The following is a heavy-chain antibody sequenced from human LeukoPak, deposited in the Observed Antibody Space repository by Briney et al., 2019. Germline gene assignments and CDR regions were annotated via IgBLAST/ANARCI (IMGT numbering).Heavy chain of an antibody. CDR3: AKSLYGSGSYYNWFDP. Sequence: PSETLSLTCAVYGGSFSGYHWSWIRQPPGKGLEWIGEINHSGSTNYNPSLKRRVTISLDTSKNQFSLKLSSVTAADTAVYYCAKSLYGSGSYYNWFDPWGQGTLVTVSS. CDR1: GGSFSGYH. CDR2: INHSGST. J-gene: IGHJ5*02. D-gene: IGHD3-10*01. V-gene: IGHV4-34*01.